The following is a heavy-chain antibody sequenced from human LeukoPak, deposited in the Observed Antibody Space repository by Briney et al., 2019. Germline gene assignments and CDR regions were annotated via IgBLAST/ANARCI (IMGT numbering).Heavy chain of an antibody. CDR1: GFTFSSYA. D-gene: IGHD2-15*01. V-gene: IGHV3-23*01. CDR2: ISGSGGST. CDR3: AKGSCRSGGSCYSSDD. Sequence: GGSLRLSCAASGFTFSSYAMSWVRQAPGKGLEWVSAISGSGGSTYYADSVKGRFTFSRDNSKNTLYLQMNSLRAEDTAVYYCAKGSCRSGGSCYSSDDWGQGTLVTVSS. J-gene: IGHJ4*02.